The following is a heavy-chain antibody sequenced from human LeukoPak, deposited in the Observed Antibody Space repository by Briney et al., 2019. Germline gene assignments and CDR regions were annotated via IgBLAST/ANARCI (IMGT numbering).Heavy chain of an antibody. CDR3: ARVRVDFETD. D-gene: IGHD5-12*01. CDR1: GGSISSYY. CDR2: RYYSGGT. V-gene: IGHV4-59*01. J-gene: IGHJ1*01. Sequence: PSETLSLTCSVSGGSISSYYRTWIRQPPGKGLEWIWYRYYSGGTTYNPSLKSRVTISVDTSKSQFSLKLISVSAADTAIFYCARVRVDFETDWGQGTLVTVSS.